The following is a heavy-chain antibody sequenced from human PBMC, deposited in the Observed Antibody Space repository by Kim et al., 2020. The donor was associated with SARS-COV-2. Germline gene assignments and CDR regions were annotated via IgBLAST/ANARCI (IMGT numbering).Heavy chain of an antibody. V-gene: IGHV3-30*01. CDR3: ARAHDSSGYWYAFDI. D-gene: IGHD3-22*01. J-gene: IGHJ3*02. Sequence: DSVKGRFTISRDNSKNTLYLQMNSLRAEDTAVYYCARAHDSSGYWYAFDIWGQGTMVTVSS.